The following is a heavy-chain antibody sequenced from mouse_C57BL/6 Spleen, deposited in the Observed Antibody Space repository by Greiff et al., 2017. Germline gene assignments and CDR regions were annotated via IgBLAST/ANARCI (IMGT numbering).Heavy chain of an antibody. CDR2: INPGSGGT. CDR3: ARRGDYGRAYYAMDY. Sequence: QVQLQQPGAELVRPGSSVKLSCKASGYTFTSYWMHWVKQRPGQGLEWIGVINPGSGGTNYNEKFKGKATLTADKSSSTAYMQLSSLTSEDSAVYFCARRGDYGRAYYAMDYWGQGTSVTVSS. V-gene: IGHV1-54*01. J-gene: IGHJ4*01. CDR1: GYTFTSYW. D-gene: IGHD2-4*01.